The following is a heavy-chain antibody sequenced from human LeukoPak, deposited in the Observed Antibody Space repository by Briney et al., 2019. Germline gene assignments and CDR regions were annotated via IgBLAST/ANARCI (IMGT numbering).Heavy chain of an antibody. Sequence: GGSLRLSCAASGFTFSSYAMTWVRQAPGKGLEWVSAISGSGGSTYYADSVKGRFTISRDNSKNTLYLQMNSLRAEDTAVYYCAKDGKSYDSWNDMDVWGKGTTVTVSS. V-gene: IGHV3-23*01. CDR2: ISGSGGST. D-gene: IGHD3-3*01. CDR3: AKDGKSYDSWNDMDV. J-gene: IGHJ6*03. CDR1: GFTFSSYA.